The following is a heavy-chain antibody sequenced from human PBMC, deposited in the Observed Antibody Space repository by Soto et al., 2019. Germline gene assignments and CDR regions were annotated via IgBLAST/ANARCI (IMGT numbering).Heavy chain of an antibody. CDR2: ISYDGSNK. Sequence: GGSLRLSCAASGFTFSSYGMHWVRQAPGKGLEWVAVISYDGSNKYYADSVKGRFTISRDNSKNTLYLQMNSLRAEDTAVYYCAKDTAAFLEYYGMDVWGQGTTVTVS. CDR3: AKDTAAFLEYYGMDV. J-gene: IGHJ6*02. CDR1: GFTFSSYG. V-gene: IGHV3-30*18. D-gene: IGHD3-3*02.